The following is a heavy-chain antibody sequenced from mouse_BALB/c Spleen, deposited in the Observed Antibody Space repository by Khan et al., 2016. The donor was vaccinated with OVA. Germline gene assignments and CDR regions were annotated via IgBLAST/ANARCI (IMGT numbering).Heavy chain of an antibody. CDR3: ARLLTVVDYYAMDY. V-gene: IGHV5-12-2*01. CDR1: GFTFSSYT. J-gene: IGHJ4*01. CDR2: ISNGGGST. Sequence: EVELVEFGGGLVQPGGSLKLSCAASGFTFSSYTMSWVRQTPEKRLEWVAYISNGGGSTYYPDTVKGRFTISRDNAKNTLYLQMSSLKSEDTAMYYCARLLTVVDYYAMDYWGQGTSVTVSS. D-gene: IGHD1-1*01.